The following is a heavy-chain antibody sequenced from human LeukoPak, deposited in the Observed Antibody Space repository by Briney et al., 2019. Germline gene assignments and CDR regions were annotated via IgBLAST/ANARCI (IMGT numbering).Heavy chain of an antibody. CDR2: IAGIT. CDR3: AKENIPFGSSLVNRVGGAFDI. J-gene: IGHJ3*02. Sequence: GGSLTLSCAVSGFTFSSYAMRWVRQAPGKGLEWVSTIAGITYYAHSVKGRFTISRDNSKHTLYHQMNSLRADDTAVYYCAKENIPFGSSLVNRVGGAFDIWGQGTRVTVSS. V-gene: IGHV3-23*01. D-gene: IGHD3-9*01. CDR1: GFTFSSYA.